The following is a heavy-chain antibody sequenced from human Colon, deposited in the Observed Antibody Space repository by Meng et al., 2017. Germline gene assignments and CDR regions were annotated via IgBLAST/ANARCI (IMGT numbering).Heavy chain of an antibody. D-gene: IGHD1-26*01. CDR1: GFTSSSFE. CDR2: ISSSASTI. V-gene: IGHV3-48*03. Sequence: GGFLRPSCAASGFTSSSFEMNWVRQAPGKGLEWVSYISSSASTIDYADSVKGRFTISKDNAKKSLYLQMNSLRAEDAAVYYCARGSSGNYYNYYGMDVWGPGTTVTVSS. CDR3: ARGSSGNYYNYYGMDV. J-gene: IGHJ6*02.